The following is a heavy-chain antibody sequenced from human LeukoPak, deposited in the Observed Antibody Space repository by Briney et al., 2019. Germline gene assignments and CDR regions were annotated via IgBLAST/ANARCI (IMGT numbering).Heavy chain of an antibody. D-gene: IGHD2-21*01. V-gene: IGHV1-58*02. J-gene: IGHJ4*02. Sequence: SVKVSCKASGFTFTSSAMQWVRQARGQRLEWIGWIVVGSGNTNYAQKFEERVTITRDMSTSTAYMELSSLRSEDTAVYYCAAGPIKAMSDVRWGQGTLVTVSS. CDR1: GFTFTSSA. CDR3: AAGPIKAMSDVR. CDR2: IVVGSGNT.